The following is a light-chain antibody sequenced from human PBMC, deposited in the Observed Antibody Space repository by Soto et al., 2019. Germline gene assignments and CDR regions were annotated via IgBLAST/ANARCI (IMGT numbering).Light chain of an antibody. V-gene: IGKV3-15*01. CDR2: GAS. J-gene: IGKJ1*01. CDR3: QQYNNLLLWR. Sequence: IVLTQSPTTLSLSPGERATLSCMASQSVSSNLAWYQQKPGQAPRLLIYGASTRATGIPARFSGSGSGTEFTLTISSLQSEDFAVYYCQQYNNLLLWRFCQVTKVDIK. CDR1: QSVSSN.